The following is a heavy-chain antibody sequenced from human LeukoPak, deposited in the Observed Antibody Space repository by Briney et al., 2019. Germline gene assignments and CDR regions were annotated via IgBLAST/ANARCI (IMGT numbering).Heavy chain of an antibody. J-gene: IGHJ6*02. V-gene: IGHV3-23*01. D-gene: IGHD3-10*01. Sequence: SGGSLRLSCAASGISFSSYYMHWVRQAPGKGLEWVSAISGSGGSTYYADSVKGRFTISRDNSKNTLYLQMNSLRAEDTAVYYCAKDIGDGPPYGMDVWGQGTTVTVSS. CDR3: AKDIGDGPPYGMDV. CDR2: ISGSGGST. CDR1: GISFSSYY.